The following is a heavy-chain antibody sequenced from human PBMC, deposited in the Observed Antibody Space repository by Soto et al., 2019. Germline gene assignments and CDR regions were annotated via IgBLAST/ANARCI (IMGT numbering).Heavy chain of an antibody. CDR1: GFTFSSYW. D-gene: IGHD3-22*01. Sequence: HPGGSLRLSCAASGFTFSSYWMSWVRQAPGKGLEWVANIKQDGSEKYYVDSVKGRFTISRDNAKNSLYLQMNSLRAEDTAVYYCARDPGYDILTGYIHYYDSSGYFDYWGQGTLVTVSS. J-gene: IGHJ4*02. CDR3: ARDPGYDILTGYIHYYDSSGYFDY. V-gene: IGHV3-7*03. CDR2: IKQDGSEK.